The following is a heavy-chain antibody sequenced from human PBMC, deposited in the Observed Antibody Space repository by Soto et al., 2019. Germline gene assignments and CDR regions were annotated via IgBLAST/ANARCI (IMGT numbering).Heavy chain of an antibody. CDR3: ARDWSRPVRPNSFDY. CDR1: GFTFSNYG. D-gene: IGHD3-3*01. CDR2: ISDDGDKR. Sequence: QPGGSLRLSCVGSGFTFSNYGMHWVRQPPGKGLEWVALISDDGDKRYYADSVRGRLIISGDNSKDTLYLQMNSLGPDDTAVYFCARDWSRPVRPNSFDYWGQGTLVTVSS. J-gene: IGHJ4*02. V-gene: IGHV3-30*03.